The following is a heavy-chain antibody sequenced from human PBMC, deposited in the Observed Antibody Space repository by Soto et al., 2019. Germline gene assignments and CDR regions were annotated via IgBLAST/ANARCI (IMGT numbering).Heavy chain of an antibody. CDR3: AKERNNYPGLFDY. D-gene: IGHD3-10*01. Sequence: PGGSLRLSCAASGFTFSSYGMHWVRQAPGKGLEWVAVISYDGSNKYYADSVKGRFTISRDNSKNTLYLQMNSLRAEDTAVYYCAKERNNYPGLFDYWGQGTLVTVSS. CDR1: GFTFSSYG. CDR2: ISYDGSNK. J-gene: IGHJ4*02. V-gene: IGHV3-30*18.